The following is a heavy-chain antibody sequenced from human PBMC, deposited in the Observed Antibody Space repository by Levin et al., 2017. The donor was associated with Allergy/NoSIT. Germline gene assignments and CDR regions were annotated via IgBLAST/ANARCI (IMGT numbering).Heavy chain of an antibody. CDR2: IYYSGST. Sequence: SQTLSLPCTVSGGSIRGYYWSWIRQPPGKGLEWIGYIYYSGSTNYNPSLKSRVTISVDTSKNHFSLRLSSVTAADTALYYCARDRGAYDGFFDFWGQGTVVTVSA. CDR3: ARDRGAYDGFFDF. J-gene: IGHJ4*02. D-gene: IGHD5-12*01. V-gene: IGHV4-59*01. CDR1: GGSIRGYY.